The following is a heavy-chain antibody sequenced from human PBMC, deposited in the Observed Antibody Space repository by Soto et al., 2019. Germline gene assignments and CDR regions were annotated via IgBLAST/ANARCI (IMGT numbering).Heavy chain of an antibody. J-gene: IGHJ3*02. CDR3: ASWSGSYIDAFDI. D-gene: IGHD1-26*01. Sequence: ASVKVSCKASGYSFTNFFMNWVRQAPGQGLEWMGKINPRSGGTNYARKFQGRVTMTRDTSTSTVYMEVSSLRSEDTAVYYCASWSGSYIDAFDIWG. CDR2: INPRSGGT. CDR1: GYSFTNFF. V-gene: IGHV1-46*01.